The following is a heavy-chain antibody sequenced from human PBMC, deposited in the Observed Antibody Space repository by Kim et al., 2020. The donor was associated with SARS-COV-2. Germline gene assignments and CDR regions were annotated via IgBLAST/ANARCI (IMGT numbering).Heavy chain of an antibody. J-gene: IGHJ5*01. CDR1: GGYVSSGGYF. Sequence: TLSLTCIVSGGYVSSGGYFWSWIRQPPGKGLEWIGNIYHSGNTKYNPSLKSRVSISVERSKNQFFLNLTSVTAADTAVYFCASQRFLKWFDSWGQGALV. CDR2: IYHSGNT. CDR3: ASQRFLKWFDS. D-gene: IGHD3-3*01. V-gene: IGHV4-30-2*01.